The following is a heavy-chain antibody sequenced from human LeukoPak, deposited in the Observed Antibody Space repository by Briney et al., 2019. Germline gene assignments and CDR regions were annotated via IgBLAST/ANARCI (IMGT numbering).Heavy chain of an antibody. V-gene: IGHV1-2*02. CDR1: GYTFAGYY. CDR2: LHPSSGGT. CDR3: ATGRSSWYFY. J-gene: IGHJ4*02. D-gene: IGHD6-13*01. Sequence: GASVKVSCKASGYTFAGYYMHCGRQAPGQGLEWMGWLHPSSGGTNFAQKFQGRVTMTRDTSISTAYMEVSRLKSDDTAVYYCATGRSSWYFYWGQGTLVTVSS.